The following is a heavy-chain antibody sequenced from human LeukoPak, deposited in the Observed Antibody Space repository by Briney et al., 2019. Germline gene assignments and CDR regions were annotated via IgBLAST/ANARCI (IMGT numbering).Heavy chain of an antibody. CDR1: GFTFSNYE. CDR2: ISSSGRNI. Sequence: GGSLRLSCAASGFTFSNYEFNWVRQAPGKGLEWVSYISSSGRNIYYADSVKGRFTISRDNAKNSLYLQMNSLRAEDTAVYYCANTDYGDYVLMGWGQGTLVTVSS. J-gene: IGHJ4*02. CDR3: ANTDYGDYVLMG. V-gene: IGHV3-48*03. D-gene: IGHD4-17*01.